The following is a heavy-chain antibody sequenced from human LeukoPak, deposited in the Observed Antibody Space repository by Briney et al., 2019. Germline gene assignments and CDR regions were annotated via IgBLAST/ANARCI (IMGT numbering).Heavy chain of an antibody. J-gene: IGHJ4*02. V-gene: IGHV1-46*01. CDR1: GYTFTGYY. CDR3: ARDHSYGHFDY. CDR2: INPSGGST. D-gene: IGHD5-18*01. Sequence: ASVKVSCKASGYTFTGYYMHWVRQAPGQGLEWMGIINPSGGSTSYAQKFQGRVTMTTDTSTSTAYMELRSLRSDDTAVYYCARDHSYGHFDYWGQGTLVTVSS.